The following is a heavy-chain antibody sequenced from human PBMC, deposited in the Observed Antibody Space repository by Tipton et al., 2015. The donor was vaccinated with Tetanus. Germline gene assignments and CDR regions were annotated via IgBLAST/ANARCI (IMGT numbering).Heavy chain of an antibody. CDR3: ARSHWTYGVKYCFDY. V-gene: IGHV4-4*07. Sequence: TLSLTCTVSGGSISSYYWSWIRQPAGKGLEWIGRIYTSGSTNYNPSLKSRVTMSVDTSKNQFSLKLSSVTAADTAVYYFARSHWTYGVKYCFDYWGQGTLVTVSS. CDR2: IYTSGST. D-gene: IGHD1-7*01. J-gene: IGHJ4*02. CDR1: GGSISSYY.